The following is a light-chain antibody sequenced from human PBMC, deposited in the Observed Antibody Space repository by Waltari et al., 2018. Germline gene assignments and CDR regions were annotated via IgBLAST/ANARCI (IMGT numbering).Light chain of an antibody. J-gene: IGKJ2*01. CDR3: QQYDNLMYT. CDR1: QDISKD. CDR2: DAS. Sequence: DIQMTQSRSSLSVSVGDRVTITCQESQDISKDLNWDQQKPGKAPKLLIYDASNLETGVPSRFSGSGSGTDFTFTISSLQPEDIATYYCQQYDNLMYTFGQGTKLEIK. V-gene: IGKV1-33*01.